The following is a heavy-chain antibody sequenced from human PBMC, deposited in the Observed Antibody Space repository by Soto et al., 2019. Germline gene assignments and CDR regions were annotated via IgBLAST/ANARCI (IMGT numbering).Heavy chain of an antibody. Sequence: GESLKISCAASGFTFSSYDMHWVRQATGKGLEWVSAIGTAGDTYYPGSVKGRFTISRENAKNSLYLQMNSLRAGDTAVYYCARAYSNNYYMDVWGKGTTVTVSS. CDR2: IGTAGDT. V-gene: IGHV3-13*01. D-gene: IGHD6-13*01. J-gene: IGHJ6*03. CDR3: ARAYSNNYYMDV. CDR1: GFTFSSYD.